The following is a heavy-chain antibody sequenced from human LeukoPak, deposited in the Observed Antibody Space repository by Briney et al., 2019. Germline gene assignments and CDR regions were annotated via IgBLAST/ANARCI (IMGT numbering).Heavy chain of an antibody. CDR2: IYYSGST. CDR3: ARAKDDYGGNFDY. V-gene: IGHV4-31*03. Sequence: KSSETLSLTCTVSGGSISSGGYYWRWIRQHPGKGLEWIGYIYYSGSTYYNPSLKSRVTISVDTSRNQFSLKLSSVTAADTAVYYCARAKDDYGGNFDYWGQGTLVTVSS. CDR1: GGSISSGGYY. D-gene: IGHD4-23*01. J-gene: IGHJ4*02.